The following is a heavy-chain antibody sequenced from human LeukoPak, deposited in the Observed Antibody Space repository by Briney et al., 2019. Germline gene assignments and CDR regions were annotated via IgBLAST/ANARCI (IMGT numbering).Heavy chain of an antibody. CDR3: ANSMVRVGTFDY. V-gene: IGHV3-48*03. D-gene: IGHD3-10*01. CDR2: ISSSGNKI. J-gene: IGHJ4*02. Sequence: GGSLRLSCAASGFTFSSYEMNWVRQAPGKGLEWVAHISSSGNKIYYADSVKGRFSISGDNVKSSLFLQMNSLRPEDTAVYYCANSMVRVGTFDYWGQGTLVTVSS. CDR1: GFTFSSYE.